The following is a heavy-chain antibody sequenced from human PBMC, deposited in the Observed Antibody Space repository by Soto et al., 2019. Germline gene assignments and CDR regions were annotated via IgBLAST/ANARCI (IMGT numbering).Heavy chain of an antibody. CDR3: AQNYDSSGYYSKN. J-gene: IGHJ4*02. Sequence: SVKVSCKASGGTFSSYAISWVRQAPGQGLEWMGGIIPIFGTANYAQKFQGRVTITADESTSTAYMELSSLRSEDTAVYYCAQNYDSSGYYSKNWGQGTLVTVSS. V-gene: IGHV1-69*13. CDR1: GGTFSSYA. CDR2: IIPIFGTA. D-gene: IGHD3-22*01.